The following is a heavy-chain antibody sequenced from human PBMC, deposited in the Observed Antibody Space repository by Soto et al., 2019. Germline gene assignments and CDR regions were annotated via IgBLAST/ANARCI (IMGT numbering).Heavy chain of an antibody. Sequence: SETLSLTCTVSGGSISSGDYYWSWIRQPPGKGLEWIGYIYYSGSTYYNPSLKSRVTISVDTSKNQFSLKLSSVTAADTAVYYCARDGSSLLAPYYYGMDVWGQGTTVTVSS. D-gene: IGHD6-6*01. CDR2: IYYSGST. CDR3: ARDGSSLLAPYYYGMDV. CDR1: GGSISSGDYY. V-gene: IGHV4-30-4*01. J-gene: IGHJ6*02.